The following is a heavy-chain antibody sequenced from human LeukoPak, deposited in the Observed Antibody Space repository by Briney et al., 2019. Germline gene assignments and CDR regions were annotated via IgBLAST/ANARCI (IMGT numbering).Heavy chain of an antibody. Sequence: ASVKVSCMASGYTFTGYYMHWVRQAPGQGLEWMGWINPNSGGTNYAQKFQGRVTMTRDTSISTAYMELSRLRSDDTAVYYCARARRSSSWYVDYWGQGTLVTVSS. CDR1: GYTFTGYY. D-gene: IGHD6-13*01. CDR2: INPNSGGT. J-gene: IGHJ4*02. V-gene: IGHV1-2*02. CDR3: ARARRSSSWYVDY.